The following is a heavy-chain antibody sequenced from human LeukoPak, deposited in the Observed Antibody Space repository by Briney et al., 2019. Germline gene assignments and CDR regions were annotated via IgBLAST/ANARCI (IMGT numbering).Heavy chain of an antibody. Sequence: PSETLSLTCAVYGGSFSGYYWSWIRQPPGKGLEWIGYIYYSGSTNYNPSLKSRVTISVDTSKNQFSLKLSSVTAADTAVYYCARNDYGGKVDYWGQGTLVTVSS. J-gene: IGHJ4*02. CDR2: IYYSGST. CDR3: ARNDYGGKVDY. V-gene: IGHV4-59*08. D-gene: IGHD4-23*01. CDR1: GGSFSGYY.